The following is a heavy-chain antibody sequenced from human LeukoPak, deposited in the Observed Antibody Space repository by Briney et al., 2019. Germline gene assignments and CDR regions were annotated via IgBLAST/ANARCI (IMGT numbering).Heavy chain of an antibody. J-gene: IGHJ4*02. Sequence: PGGSLRLSCAASGFTFSSYAMSWVRQAPGKGLEWVSRISGGGGITYADSVKGRFSVSGDNSKNTLYLQMNSLRAEDTAVYFCAKDYYDSSGYPFFDYWGQGTLVTVPS. CDR3: AKDYYDSSGYPFFDY. V-gene: IGHV3-23*01. D-gene: IGHD3-22*01. CDR1: GFTFSSYA. CDR2: ISGGGGIT.